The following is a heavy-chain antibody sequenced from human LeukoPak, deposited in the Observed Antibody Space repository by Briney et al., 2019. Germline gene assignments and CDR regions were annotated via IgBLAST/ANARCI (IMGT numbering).Heavy chain of an antibody. CDR3: ARDGGVDTAMGPFDY. D-gene: IGHD5-18*01. Sequence: GGSLRLSCAASGFTVSSNYMSWVRQAPGKGLEWVSVIYSGGSTYYADSVKGRFTISRDNSKNTLYLQMNSLRAEDTAVYYCARDGGVDTAMGPFDYWGQGTLVTVSS. CDR2: IYSGGST. J-gene: IGHJ4*02. V-gene: IGHV3-53*01. CDR1: GFTVSSNY.